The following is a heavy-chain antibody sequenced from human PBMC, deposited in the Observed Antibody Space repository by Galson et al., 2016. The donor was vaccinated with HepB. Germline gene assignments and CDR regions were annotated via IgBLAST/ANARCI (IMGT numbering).Heavy chain of an antibody. Sequence: SVKVSCKASGYTFPDYSIHWVRQAPGQGLEWMGWINPNSGGTNYPQKFQGRVTMTRDTSISTAYMDLSRLRFDDTAIYYCAGDSDPFGVTATGWFAPWGQGTLVTVSS. CDR1: GYTFPDYS. CDR2: INPNSGGT. J-gene: IGHJ5*02. CDR3: AGDSDPFGVTATGWFAP. V-gene: IGHV1-2*02. D-gene: IGHD3-9*01.